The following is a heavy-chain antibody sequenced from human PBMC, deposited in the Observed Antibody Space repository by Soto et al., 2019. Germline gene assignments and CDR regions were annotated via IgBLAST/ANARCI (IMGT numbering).Heavy chain of an antibody. CDR2: LYSGGST. D-gene: IGHD3-3*01. J-gene: IGHJ6*02. CDR1: GFTVSSNY. Sequence: GGSLRLSCAASGFTVSSNYMSWVRQAPGNGQEWVSVLYSGGSTYSADSVKGRFTVSRDNSKITLYLHINSLRAEYTAVYYCARSLDYDFWSGYYTSYYYGMDVWGQGTTVTVSS. CDR3: ARSLDYDFWSGYYTSYYYGMDV. V-gene: IGHV3-53*01.